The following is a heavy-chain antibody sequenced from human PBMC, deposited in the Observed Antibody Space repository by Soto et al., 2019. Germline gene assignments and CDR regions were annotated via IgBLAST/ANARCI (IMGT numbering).Heavy chain of an antibody. CDR1: GYTFTGYY. CDR3: ARDCYAHNCIDP. J-gene: IGHJ5*02. CDR2: INPSSGGT. D-gene: IGHD2-2*01. Sequence: ASVKVSCKASGYTFTGYYMHWVRQAPGQGLEWMGWINPSSGGTNYAQKFQGRVTMTRDTSISTAYMELSRLRSDDTAVYYCARDCYAHNCIDPWGQGTLVTVSS. V-gene: IGHV1-2*02.